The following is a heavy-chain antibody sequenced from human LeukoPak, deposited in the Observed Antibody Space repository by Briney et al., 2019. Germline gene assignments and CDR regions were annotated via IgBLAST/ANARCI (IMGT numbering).Heavy chain of an antibody. Sequence: GGSLRLSCAASGFTFSSAWMSWVRQAPGQGLEWLGRIKTKTDGGTTDYAAPVKGRFTISRDDSKDTLYLQMDSLKSDDTAVYYCANIFGGNSHRSDYWGQGTLVTVSS. J-gene: IGHJ4*02. CDR2: IKTKTDGGTT. D-gene: IGHD4-23*01. CDR1: GFTFSSAW. V-gene: IGHV3-15*01. CDR3: ANIFGGNSHRSDY.